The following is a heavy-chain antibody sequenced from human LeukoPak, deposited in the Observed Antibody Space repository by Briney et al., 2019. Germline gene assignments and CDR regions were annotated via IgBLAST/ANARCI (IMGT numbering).Heavy chain of an antibody. CDR3: ARDWPTVITDY. Sequence: GASVKVSCKTSGYTFTSHGISWVQQAPGQGLAWMGWIRADNGDTKYAQKFQDRLTVTTDTSTGAAYMELRSLSADDTAVYYCARDWPTVITDYWGQGTLVTVSS. CDR2: IRADNGDT. J-gene: IGHJ4*02. D-gene: IGHD4-11*01. CDR1: GYTFTSHG. V-gene: IGHV1-18*01.